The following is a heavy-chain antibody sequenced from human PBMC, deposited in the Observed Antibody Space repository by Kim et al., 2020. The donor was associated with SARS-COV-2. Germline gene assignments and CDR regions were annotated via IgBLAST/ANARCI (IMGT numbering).Heavy chain of an antibody. CDR1: GGSISSSSYY. V-gene: IGHV4-39*01. CDR3: ALLRYFDWLLYGPLGFFDY. CDR2: IYYSGST. D-gene: IGHD3-9*01. Sequence: SETLSLTCTVSGGSISSSSYYWGWIRQPPGKGLEWIGSIYYSGSTYYNPSLKSRVTISVDTSKNQFSLKLSSVTAADTAVYYCALLRYFDWLLYGPLGFFDYWGQGTLVTVSS. J-gene: IGHJ4*02.